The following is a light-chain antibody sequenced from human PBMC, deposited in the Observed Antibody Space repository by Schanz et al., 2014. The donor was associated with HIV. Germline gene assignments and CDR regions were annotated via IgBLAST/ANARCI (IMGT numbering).Light chain of an antibody. CDR3: AAWDDSLDVVV. CDR2: SNS. V-gene: IGLV1-44*01. Sequence: QSVLTQPPSASVTPGQRVTISCSGSSSNIGSNNVNWYQHVPGTAPKLLIHSNSQRPSWVPARFSGSKSGTSASLAIIGLQSDDEADYYCAAWDDSLDVVVFGGGTKVTVL. CDR1: SSNIGSNN. J-gene: IGLJ2*01.